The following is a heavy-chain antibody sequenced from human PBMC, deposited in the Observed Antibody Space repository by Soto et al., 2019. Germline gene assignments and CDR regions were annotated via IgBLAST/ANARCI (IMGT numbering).Heavy chain of an antibody. V-gene: IGHV1-58*01. D-gene: IGHD4-17*01. Sequence: WKGCAFSLTRPGVKRVLRARGQRLEWIGWIVVGSGNTNYAQKFQERVTITRDMSTSTAYMELSSLRSEDTAVYYCAAYLDYHGNIAYYWGQGT. CDR1: AFSLTRPG. CDR3: AAYLDYHGNIAYY. J-gene: IGHJ1*01. CDR2: IVVGSGNT.